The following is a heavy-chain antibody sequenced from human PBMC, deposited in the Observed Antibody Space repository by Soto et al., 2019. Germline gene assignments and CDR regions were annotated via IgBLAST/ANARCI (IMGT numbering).Heavy chain of an antibody. Sequence: QVQLVESGGGVVQPGRSLRLSCAASGFTFSSYGMHWVRQAPGKGLEWVAVIWYDGSNKYYADSVKGRFTISRDNSKNTLHLQMNSLRAEDTAVYYCARDAIASAFDIWGQGTMVTVSS. CDR1: GFTFSSYG. V-gene: IGHV3-33*01. D-gene: IGHD3-22*01. CDR3: ARDAIASAFDI. J-gene: IGHJ3*02. CDR2: IWYDGSNK.